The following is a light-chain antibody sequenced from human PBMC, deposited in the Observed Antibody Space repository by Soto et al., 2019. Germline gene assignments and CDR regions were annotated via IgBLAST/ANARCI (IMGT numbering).Light chain of an antibody. Sequence: EIVLMQSPGTLSLSPGEGATLSCRASQTVTNNYLTWYQQKPGQAPRLVIYGASSRATGIPDRFSGSGSGTDFTLTISRLEPEDFAVYYCQQHGTSPLTFGGGTKVEIK. V-gene: IGKV3-20*01. CDR3: QQHGTSPLT. CDR1: QTVTNNY. J-gene: IGKJ4*01. CDR2: GAS.